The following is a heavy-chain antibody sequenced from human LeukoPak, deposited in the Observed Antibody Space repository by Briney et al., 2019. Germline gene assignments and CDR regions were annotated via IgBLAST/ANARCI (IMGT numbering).Heavy chain of an antibody. CDR3: VRLERSYYYYYMDV. V-gene: IGHV1-8*01. CDR2: MNPNSGNT. J-gene: IGHJ6*03. CDR1: GYTFTSYD. Sequence: ASVKVSCKASGYTFTSYDINWVRQATGQGLEWMGWMNPNSGNTGYAQKFQGRVTMTRNTSISTAYMELSSLRPEDTAVYYCVRLERSYYYYYMDVWGKGTTVTASS. D-gene: IGHD1-1*01.